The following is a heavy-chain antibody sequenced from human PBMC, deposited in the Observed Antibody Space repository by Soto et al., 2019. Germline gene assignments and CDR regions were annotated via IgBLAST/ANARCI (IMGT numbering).Heavy chain of an antibody. CDR1: GGSISSYY. J-gene: IGHJ3*02. D-gene: IGHD3-9*01. V-gene: IGHV4-59*08. Sequence: QVQLQESGPGLVKPSETLSLTCTVSGGSISSYYWSWIRQPPGKGLEWIGYIYYSGSTNYNPSLKSRVTISVDTSKNQFSLKLSSVTAADTAVYYCARRDYDILTGYPNDAFDIWGQGTMVTVSS. CDR3: ARRDYDILTGYPNDAFDI. CDR2: IYYSGST.